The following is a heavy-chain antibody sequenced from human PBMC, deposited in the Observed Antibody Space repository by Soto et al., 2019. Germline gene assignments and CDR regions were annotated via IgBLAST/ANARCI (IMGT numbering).Heavy chain of an antibody. D-gene: IGHD3-10*01. Sequence: QVQLQQWGAGLLKPSETLSLTCAVYGGSFSGYYWNWVRQPPGKGLEWIGEIERGGSTNYNPSLKSRVAISVDTSKNQFSLKVNSVTAADTAVYYCARGYGSGSYWAYWGQGTLVTVSS. CDR2: IERGGST. J-gene: IGHJ4*02. CDR1: GGSFSGYY. CDR3: ARGYGSGSYWAY. V-gene: IGHV4-34*02.